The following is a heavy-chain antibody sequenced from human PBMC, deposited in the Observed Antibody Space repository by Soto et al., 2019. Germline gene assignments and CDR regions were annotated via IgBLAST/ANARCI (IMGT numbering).Heavy chain of an antibody. CDR1: GFSFGDYA. J-gene: IGHJ6*02. D-gene: IGHD5-18*01. V-gene: IGHV3-49*03. CDR3: THPSGYSYGSSPYYYRMDV. CDR2: IRSKAYGGTT. Sequence: SLRLSGTASGFSFGDYAMSWFGQAPGKGLEWVGFIRSKAYGGTTEYAASVKGRFTIARDDSKSIAYLQMNSLKTEDTAVYYCTHPSGYSYGSSPYYYRMDVWGQGTTVTVSS.